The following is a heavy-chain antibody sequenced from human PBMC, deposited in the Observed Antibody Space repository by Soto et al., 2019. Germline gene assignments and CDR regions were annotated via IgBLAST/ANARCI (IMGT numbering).Heavy chain of an antibody. CDR2: IIPIFGTA. CDR3: ASSVAKYYYYGMDV. Sequence: QVQLVQSGAEVKKPGSSVKVSCKASGGTFSSYAISWVRQAPGQGLEWMGGIIPIFGTANYAQKFQGRVTITADESTRTAYMALSSLRSEDTAGYYCASSVAKYYYYGMDVWGQGTTVTVSS. J-gene: IGHJ6*02. CDR1: GGTFSSYA. V-gene: IGHV1-69*12. D-gene: IGHD5-12*01.